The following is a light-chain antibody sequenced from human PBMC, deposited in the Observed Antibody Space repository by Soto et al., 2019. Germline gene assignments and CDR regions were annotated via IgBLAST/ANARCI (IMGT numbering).Light chain of an antibody. Sequence: DIQMTQSPSSLSASVGDRVTITCRASQSISSDLNWYQQKPGEAPKLLVYGASNLQSGVPSTFSGSGSGTDFTLTISSLQPEDFVTYYCQQSNNYPLTFGGGTKVEIK. J-gene: IGKJ4*01. CDR1: QSISSD. CDR3: QQSNNYPLT. V-gene: IGKV1-39*01. CDR2: GAS.